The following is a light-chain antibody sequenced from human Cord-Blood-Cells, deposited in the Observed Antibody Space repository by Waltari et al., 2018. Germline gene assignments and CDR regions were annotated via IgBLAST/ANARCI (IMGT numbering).Light chain of an antibody. V-gene: IGKV1-5*01. Sequence: DIQITQSPSTLSASVGDRVTITCRASQSFSSWLAWYQQKPGKAPKLLIYDASSLESGVPSRCSGSGSGTEFTLPISSLQPDDFATYYCQQYNSYPLTFGGGTKVEIK. CDR3: QQYNSYPLT. J-gene: IGKJ4*01. CDR2: DAS. CDR1: QSFSSW.